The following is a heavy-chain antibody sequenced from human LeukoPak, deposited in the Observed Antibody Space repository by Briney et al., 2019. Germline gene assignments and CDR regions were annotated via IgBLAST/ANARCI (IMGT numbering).Heavy chain of an antibody. J-gene: IGHJ4*02. V-gene: IGHV3-7*01. Sequence: GGSLRLSCAASGFTFSSYWMSWVRRAPGKGLEWVANIKQDGSEKYYVDSVKGRFTISRDNAKNSLYLQMNSLRAEDTAVYYCARGVHYYDSSGYYYGYWGQGTLVTVSS. CDR2: IKQDGSEK. CDR3: ARGVHYYDSSGYYYGY. CDR1: GFTFSSYW. D-gene: IGHD3-22*01.